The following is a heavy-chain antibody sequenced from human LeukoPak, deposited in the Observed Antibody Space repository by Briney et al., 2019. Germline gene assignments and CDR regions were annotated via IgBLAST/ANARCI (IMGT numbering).Heavy chain of an antibody. D-gene: IGHD1-26*01. J-gene: IGHJ4*02. CDR3: ARDGGNYGIGD. V-gene: IGHV3-23*01. CDR1: GFTFSSYT. Sequence: GGSLRLSCAASGFTFSSYTMSWVRQAPGKGLEWVSGISGSGDNTYYADSVKGRFTISRDNSKNTLYLQMNSLRAEDTAVYYCARDGGNYGIGDWGQGTLVTVSS. CDR2: ISGSGDNT.